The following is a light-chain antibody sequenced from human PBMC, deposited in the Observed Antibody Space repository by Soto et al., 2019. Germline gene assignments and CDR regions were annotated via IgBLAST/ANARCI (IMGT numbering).Light chain of an antibody. CDR1: QTISSW. Sequence: IKMNQSPSTLSGSVGDRVTITCRASQTISSWLAWYQQKPGKAPKLLIYKASTLKSGVPSRFSGSGSGTEFTLTISSLQPEDFAAYYCQQLNSYPITFGQGTRLEIK. J-gene: IGKJ5*01. CDR2: KAS. CDR3: QQLNSYPIT. V-gene: IGKV1-5*03.